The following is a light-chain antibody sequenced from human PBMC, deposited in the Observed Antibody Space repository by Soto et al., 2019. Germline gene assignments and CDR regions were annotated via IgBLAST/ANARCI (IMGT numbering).Light chain of an antibody. J-gene: IGLJ1*01. Sequence: QSALTQPASVSGSPGQSITISCTGTSSDVGSYNYISWYQQHPGKAPKLMIYEVTNRPSGVSNRFSGSKSGDTASLTISGLQAEDEADYYCSSYTSSSSSVFGTGNKLTVL. CDR2: EVT. CDR3: SSYTSSSSSV. V-gene: IGLV2-14*01. CDR1: SSDVGSYNY.